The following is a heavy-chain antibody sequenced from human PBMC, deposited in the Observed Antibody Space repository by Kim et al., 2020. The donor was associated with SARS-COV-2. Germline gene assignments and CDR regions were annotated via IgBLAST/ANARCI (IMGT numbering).Heavy chain of an antibody. D-gene: IGHD3-10*01. Sequence: SETLSLTCTVSGGSISSYYWSWIRQPPGKGLEWIGYIYYSGSTNYNPSLKSRVTISVDTSKNQFSLKLSSVTAADTAVYYCAGLSMVRGASYPYDYWGQGTLVTVSS. CDR1: GGSISSYY. CDR2: IYYSGST. CDR3: AGLSMVRGASYPYDY. J-gene: IGHJ4*02. V-gene: IGHV4-59*08.